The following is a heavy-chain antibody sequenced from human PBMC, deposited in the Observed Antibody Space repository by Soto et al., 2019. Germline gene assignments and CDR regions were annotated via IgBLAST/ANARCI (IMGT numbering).Heavy chain of an antibody. CDR2: ISGTGRVT. CDR1: GFTFSSYA. V-gene: IGHV3-23*01. Sequence: EVQLLESGGGLVQPGGSLKISCAVSGFTFSSYAMSWVRQAPGKGLEWVSGISGTGRVTNYAESVKGRFTISRDNPKNTLSLEMKSLRAEDTAVYYCAKDVHYDIVTGIEYFDHWGQDTLVTVSS. CDR3: AKDVHYDIVTGIEYFDH. D-gene: IGHD3-9*01. J-gene: IGHJ1*01.